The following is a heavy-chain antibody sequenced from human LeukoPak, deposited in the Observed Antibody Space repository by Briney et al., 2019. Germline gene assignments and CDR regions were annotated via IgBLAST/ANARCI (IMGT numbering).Heavy chain of an antibody. D-gene: IGHD1-26*01. CDR1: GYTLTELS. CDR3: ATGPPLSGSYQPPFDY. CDR2: FDPEDGET. Sequence: ASVKVSCKFSGYTLTELSMHWVRQAPGKGLEWMGVFDPEDGETIYAQKFQGRVTMTEDTSTDTAYMELSSLRSEDTAVYYCATGPPLSGSYQPPFDYWGQGTLVTVSS. V-gene: IGHV1-24*01. J-gene: IGHJ4*02.